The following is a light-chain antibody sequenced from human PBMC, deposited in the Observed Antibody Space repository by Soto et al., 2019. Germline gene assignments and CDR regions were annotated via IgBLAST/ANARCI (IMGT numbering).Light chain of an antibody. CDR3: QQYVSSPWA. J-gene: IGKJ1*01. CDR2: GAS. Sequence: ELVLAQSPGTLSLSPGESATLSCMASQSVSSSFLAWYQQKAGQAPRLLIYGASRRATGIPDRFSGSGSGTDFTLTISRLEPEDFAVYYCQQYVSSPWAFGQGTKVDI. CDR1: QSVSSSF. V-gene: IGKV3-20*01.